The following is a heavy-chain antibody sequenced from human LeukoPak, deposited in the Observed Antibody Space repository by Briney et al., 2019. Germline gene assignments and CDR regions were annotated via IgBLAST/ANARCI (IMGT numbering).Heavy chain of an antibody. CDR3: ERMTPHTVGGWYFDL. CDR1: GGSISSSSYY. D-gene: IGHD3-16*01. J-gene: IGHJ2*01. CDR2: IYYSGST. Sequence: SETLSLTCTVSGGSISSSSYYWGWIRRPPGKGLDWFGSIYYSGSTYYNPSLKSLVTISVDTSKNQFSLKLSSVTAADTAVYACERMTPHTVGGWYFDLWGRGTLVTVSS. V-gene: IGHV4-39*07.